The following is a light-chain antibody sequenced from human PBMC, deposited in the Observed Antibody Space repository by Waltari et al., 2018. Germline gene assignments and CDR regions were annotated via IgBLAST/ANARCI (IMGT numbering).Light chain of an antibody. V-gene: IGLV1-44*01. CDR1: DSNIGSNT. Sequence: QSVPTQPPSVSGTPGQRVTIYCSGGDSNIGSNTVNWYQQLPGAAPKLPIYSNNQRPSGVPDRFSSRKSGTSASLAISGLQSEDEGHYYCAAWNDSLIFGGGTKLTVL. CDR2: SNN. J-gene: IGLJ2*01. CDR3: AAWNDSLI.